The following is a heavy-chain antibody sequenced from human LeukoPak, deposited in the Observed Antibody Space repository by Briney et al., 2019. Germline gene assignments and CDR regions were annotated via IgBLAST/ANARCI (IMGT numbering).Heavy chain of an antibody. Sequence: ASVKVTCKASGYTFTSYDINWMRQPTGQGLEWMGWMNPNSCNTDYAQKFPGRVTMTRNTSISTAYMELSSLRSEDTAVYYCARVVVITTFGTYYFDYWGQGTLVTVSS. CDR1: GYTFTSYD. CDR3: ARVVVITTFGTYYFDY. D-gene: IGHD3-22*01. V-gene: IGHV1-8*01. J-gene: IGHJ4*02. CDR2: MNPNSCNT.